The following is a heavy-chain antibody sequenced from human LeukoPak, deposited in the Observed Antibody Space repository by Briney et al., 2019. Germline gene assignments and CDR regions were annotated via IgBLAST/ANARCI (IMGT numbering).Heavy chain of an antibody. Sequence: SVKVSCKASGGTFSSYAISWVRQAPGQGLEWMGGIIPIFGTANYAQKFQGRVTITADESTSTAYMELSSLRSEDTAVYYCASDRGDGYNLGYWGQRTLVTVSS. D-gene: IGHD5-24*01. CDR2: IIPIFGTA. V-gene: IGHV1-69*13. J-gene: IGHJ4*02. CDR1: GGTFSSYA. CDR3: ASDRGDGYNLGY.